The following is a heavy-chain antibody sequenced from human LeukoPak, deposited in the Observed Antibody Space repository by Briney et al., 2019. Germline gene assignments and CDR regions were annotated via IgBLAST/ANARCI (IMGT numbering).Heavy chain of an antibody. CDR1: GYTFSSYG. CDR3: ARGSRDPWHPDGYNYDY. J-gene: IGHJ4*02. D-gene: IGHD5-24*01. V-gene: IGHV1-2*04. CDR2: INPNSGGT. Sequence: ASVKVSCKASGYTFSSYGISWVRQAPGQGLEWRGWINPNSGGTNYAQKFQGWVTMTRDTSISTAYMELSRLRSDDTAVYYCARGSRDPWHPDGYNYDYWGQGTLVTVSS.